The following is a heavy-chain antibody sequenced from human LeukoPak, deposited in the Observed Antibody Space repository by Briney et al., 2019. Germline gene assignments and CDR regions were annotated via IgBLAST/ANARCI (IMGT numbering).Heavy chain of an antibody. D-gene: IGHD2-8*02. J-gene: IGHJ4*02. Sequence: ASVKVSCTASGYTLSEYYIHWVRQAPGQGLEWMGLIITDSGGTTYQQNFNGRVTMTTVTSISTFYMELSSLRPDDTAVYYCSTEDKYCAGANSGVFWGQGTLVTVSS. CDR3: STEDKYCAGANSGVF. CDR2: IITDSGGT. CDR1: GYTLSEYY. V-gene: IGHV1-2*06.